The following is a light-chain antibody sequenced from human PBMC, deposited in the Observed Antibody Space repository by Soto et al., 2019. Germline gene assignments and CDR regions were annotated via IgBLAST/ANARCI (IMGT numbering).Light chain of an antibody. Sequence: EIVLTQSPATLSVSPVERVTLSCRASQSVRSNLAWYQQKPGQSPRLLIYGASTRATGIPDRFSGIGSGTDFTLTISSLQSEDFALYFCQQFNNWPWTFGQGTKVDIK. CDR2: GAS. CDR3: QQFNNWPWT. V-gene: IGKV3-15*01. CDR1: QSVRSN. J-gene: IGKJ1*01.